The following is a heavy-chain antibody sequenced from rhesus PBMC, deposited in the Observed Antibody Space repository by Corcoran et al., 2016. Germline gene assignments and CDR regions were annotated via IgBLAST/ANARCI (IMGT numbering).Heavy chain of an antibody. D-gene: IGHD2-33*01. CDR2: INSAGSST. V-gene: IGHV3-14*01. Sequence: EVQLVESGGGLAKPGGSLRLSCAASGFTFRTYWLTWVRPAPGKGLEWISAINSAGSSTYYADSVKGRFTISRENAKNTLYLQMDSLRAEDTAVYYCAREKEGAAFDYWGQGVLVTVSS. CDR1: GFTFRTYW. J-gene: IGHJ4*01. CDR3: AREKEGAAFDY.